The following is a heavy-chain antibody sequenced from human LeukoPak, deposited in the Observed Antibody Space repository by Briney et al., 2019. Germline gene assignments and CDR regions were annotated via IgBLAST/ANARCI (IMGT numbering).Heavy chain of an antibody. CDR3: ARDGDYVWGSSGYFDY. CDR1: GYTFTIYG. V-gene: IGHV1-18*01. Sequence: ASVNVSCKASGYTFTIYGISWVRQAPGQGLEWMGWISAYNGNTNYAQKLQGRVTMTTDTSTSTPYMELRSLRSDDTAVYYCARDGDYVWGSSGYFDYWGQGTLVTVSS. J-gene: IGHJ4*02. D-gene: IGHD3-16*01. CDR2: ISAYNGNT.